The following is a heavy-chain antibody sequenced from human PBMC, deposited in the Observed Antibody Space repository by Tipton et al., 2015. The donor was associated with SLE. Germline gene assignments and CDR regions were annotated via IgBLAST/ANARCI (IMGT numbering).Heavy chain of an antibody. J-gene: IGHJ4*02. CDR1: GASTREYY. Sequence: TLSLTCTVSGASTREYYWSWIRQPPGKGLEWIAYLYTSGTTNYNPSLKSRVTIAVDTSKNQFSLKMRSVTAADTAVYYCARMRSRHFDYWGQGTLVTVSS. CDR2: LYTSGTT. CDR3: ARMRSRHFDY. V-gene: IGHV4-4*08.